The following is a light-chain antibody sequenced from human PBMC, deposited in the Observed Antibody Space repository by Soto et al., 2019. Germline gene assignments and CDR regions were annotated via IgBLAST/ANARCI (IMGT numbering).Light chain of an antibody. Sequence: IQMTQSQSSLSASVVDRVTITCRASQGISHYLAWYQQKPGKVPKLLIYAASTLQSGDPSRFSGSGSGTDFTLTISRLQHEDVATYYCQKYNSAPNTFGQGTKLEIK. V-gene: IGKV1-27*01. CDR1: QGISHY. CDR2: AAS. CDR3: QKYNSAPNT. J-gene: IGKJ2*01.